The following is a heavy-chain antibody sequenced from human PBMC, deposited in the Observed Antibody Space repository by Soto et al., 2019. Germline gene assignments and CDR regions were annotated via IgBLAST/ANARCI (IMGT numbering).Heavy chain of an antibody. CDR1: GGTFSSYA. V-gene: IGHV1-69*01. CDR2: IIPIFGTA. J-gene: IGHJ6*02. CDR3: ARGRYSSSSVSYYYYGMDV. D-gene: IGHD6-6*01. Sequence: QVQLVQSGAEVQKPGSSVKVSCKASGGTFSSYAISWVRQAPGQGLEWMGGIIPIFGTANYAQKFQGRVTSTADESTSTAYMELSSLRSEDTAVYYCARGRYSSSSVSYYYYGMDVWGQGTTVTVSS.